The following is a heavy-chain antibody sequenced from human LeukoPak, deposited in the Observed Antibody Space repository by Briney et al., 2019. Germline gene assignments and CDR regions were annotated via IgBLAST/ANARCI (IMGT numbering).Heavy chain of an antibody. J-gene: IGHJ4*02. V-gene: IGHV3-7*01. CDR3: ASTLKRDY. CDR2: IKQDGSET. Sequence: PGGSLRLSCAASGFPFSSYAMSWVRQAPGKGLEWVANIKQDGSETYYGDSVKGRFTISRDNAKNSLYLQMNSLRAEDTALYYCASTLKRDYWGQGTLVTVSS. CDR1: GFPFSSYA. D-gene: IGHD4/OR15-4a*01.